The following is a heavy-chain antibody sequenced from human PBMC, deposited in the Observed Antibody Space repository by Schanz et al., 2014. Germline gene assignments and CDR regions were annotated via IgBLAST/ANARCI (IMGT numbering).Heavy chain of an antibody. Sequence: QVQLVESGGGVVQPGGSLRLSCAASGFIFSSYGMHWVRQAPGKGLEWVAVIWYDENNKYYADSVKGRFTMSRDNSKNTLYLQMNSLRAEDTAVYYCAKDLLYGAPMPLNHLDYWGQGTLGTVSS. D-gene: IGHD2-2*01. J-gene: IGHJ4*02. CDR2: IWYDENNK. V-gene: IGHV3-33*06. CDR3: AKDLLYGAPMPLNHLDY. CDR1: GFIFSSYG.